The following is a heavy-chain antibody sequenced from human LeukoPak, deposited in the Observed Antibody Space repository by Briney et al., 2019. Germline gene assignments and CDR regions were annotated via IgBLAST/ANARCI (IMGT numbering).Heavy chain of an antibody. CDR2: IYYSGST. CDR1: GGSISSYY. D-gene: IGHD3-22*01. V-gene: IGHV4-59*01. J-gene: IGHJ4*02. CDR3: ASTYDSSGYYYGY. Sequence: SETLSLTCTVSGGSISSYYWSWIRQPPGKGLEWIGYIYYSGSTNYNPSLKSRVTISVDTSKNQFSLKLSSVTAADTAVYCCASTYDSSGYYYGYWGQGTLVTVSS.